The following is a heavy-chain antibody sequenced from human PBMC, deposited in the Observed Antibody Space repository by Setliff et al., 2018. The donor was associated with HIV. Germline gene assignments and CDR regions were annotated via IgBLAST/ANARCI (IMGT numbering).Heavy chain of an antibody. Sequence: VASVKVSCKTSGGTFTTYSVSWVRQAPGQGLEWMGGIITNLGGVTKYAQKFQGRVTITADESTSTVHMELISLRSDDTAVYYCAGLYGDHGGGYWGQGTLVTVSS. CDR1: GGTFTTYS. CDR2: IITNLGGVT. J-gene: IGHJ4*02. D-gene: IGHD2-21*02. V-gene: IGHV1-69*10. CDR3: AGLYGDHGGGY.